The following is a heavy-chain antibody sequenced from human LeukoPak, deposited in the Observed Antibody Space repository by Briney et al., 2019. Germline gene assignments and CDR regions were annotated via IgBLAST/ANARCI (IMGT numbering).Heavy chain of an antibody. D-gene: IGHD5-24*01. V-gene: IGHV3-23*01. CDR2: IRGSGGST. Sequence: PGGSLRLSCAASGFTFSSYAMSWVRQAPGKGLEWVSAIRGSGGSTYYADCVKSRFTISRDNSKSPQFMQMKSVRAEDTAVYYCAKDPRVGSRVATPCHWGQGALVTVSS. CDR1: GFTFSSYA. J-gene: IGHJ4*02. CDR3: AKDPRVGSRVATPCH.